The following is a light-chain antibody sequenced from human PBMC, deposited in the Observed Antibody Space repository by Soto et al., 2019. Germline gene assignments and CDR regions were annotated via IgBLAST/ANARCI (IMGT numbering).Light chain of an antibody. CDR2: ALS. CDR1: SRDIGSYDH. Sequence: SLLAQPASVAVSAGESITISSSGTSRDIGSYDHVAWYQRFPGKSPKLIIYALSDRPSGVSDRFSGSKSGISASLTISGLQTEDEADYYCISYTDRQSYLCGTGTKVTVL. V-gene: IGLV2-14*03. CDR3: ISYTDRQSYL. J-gene: IGLJ1*01.